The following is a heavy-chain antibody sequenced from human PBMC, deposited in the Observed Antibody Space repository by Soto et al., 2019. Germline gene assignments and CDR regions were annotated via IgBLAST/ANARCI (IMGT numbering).Heavy chain of an antibody. V-gene: IGHV4-34*01. J-gene: IGHJ6*03. Sequence: SETLSLTCAVYGGSFSGYYWSWIRQPPGKGLEWIGEINHSGSTNYNPSLKSRVTISVDTSKNQFSLRLSSVTAADTAVYYCARGGGSGSYYPYRWGMDVWGKGTTVTVSS. CDR3: ARGGGSGSYYPYRWGMDV. CDR1: GGSFSGYY. D-gene: IGHD3-10*01. CDR2: INHSGST.